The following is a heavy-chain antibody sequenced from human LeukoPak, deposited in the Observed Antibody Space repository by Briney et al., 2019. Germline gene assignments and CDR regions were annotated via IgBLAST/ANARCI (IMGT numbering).Heavy chain of an antibody. V-gene: IGHV3-23*01. CDR2: ISGSGGST. CDR3: AKSQREYSSGWYEGVDY. D-gene: IGHD6-19*01. CDR1: GFTLSSYA. Sequence: GSLRLSCAASGFTLSSYAMSWVRQAPGKGLGWVSAISGSGGSTYYADSVKGRFTISRDNSKNQLYLQMNSLRAEDTAVYYCAKSQREYSSGWYEGVDYWGQGTLVTVSS. J-gene: IGHJ4*02.